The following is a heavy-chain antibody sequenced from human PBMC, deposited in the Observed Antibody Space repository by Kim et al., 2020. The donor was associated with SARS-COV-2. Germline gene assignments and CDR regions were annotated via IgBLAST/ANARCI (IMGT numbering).Heavy chain of an antibody. V-gene: IGHV3-21*01. CDR1: GFTFSSYS. D-gene: IGHD3-22*01. Sequence: GGSLRLSCAASGFTFSSYSMNWVRQAPGKGLEWVSSISSSSSYIYYADSVKGRFTISRDNAKNSLYLQMNSLRAEDTAVYYCARDFGLVVITSVYFDYWGQGTLVTVSS. CDR3: ARDFGLVVITSVYFDY. CDR2: ISSSSSYI. J-gene: IGHJ4*02.